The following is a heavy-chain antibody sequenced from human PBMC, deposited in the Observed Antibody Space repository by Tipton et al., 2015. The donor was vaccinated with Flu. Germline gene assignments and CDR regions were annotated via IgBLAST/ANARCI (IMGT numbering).Heavy chain of an antibody. J-gene: IGHJ4*02. CDR2: IIHSGIT. D-gene: IGHD1-1*01. V-gene: IGHV4-34*12. CDR3: AVPTGTGGTHFDY. Sequence: GLVKPSETLSLICAVYGGPFSDYYWSWIRQPPGKGLEWIGEIIHSGITNYNPSLKSRVTISVDTSKNQFSLKLSSVTAADTAVYYCAVPTGTGGTHFDYWGQGTLVTVSS. CDR1: GGPFSDYY.